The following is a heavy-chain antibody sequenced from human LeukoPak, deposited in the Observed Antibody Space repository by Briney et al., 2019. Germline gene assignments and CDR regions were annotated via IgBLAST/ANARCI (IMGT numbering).Heavy chain of an antibody. Sequence: PSETLSLTCDVSGWSFSGYNWTWIRQPPGKGLEWIGEINHSGRTNYNASLMSRLTISGATSQKLLFLKLTSVTAADTAMYYCAIPSSNCRGGSCYAYWGQGTLVTVSS. CDR3: AIPSSNCRGGSCYAY. J-gene: IGHJ4*01. V-gene: IGHV4-34*01. CDR2: INHSGRT. D-gene: IGHD2-15*01. CDR1: GWSFSGYN.